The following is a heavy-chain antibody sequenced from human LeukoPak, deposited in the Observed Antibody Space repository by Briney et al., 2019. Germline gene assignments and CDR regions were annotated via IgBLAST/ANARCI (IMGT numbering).Heavy chain of an antibody. Sequence: GGSLRLSCAASGFTFSSYAMSWVRQAPGKGLEWVSSVTGNGDNTFHADSVKGRFTISRDNSKNMLYLQINSLRAEDTAVYYCARDRDYFEALHRSYWGQGTLVTVSS. CDR2: VTGNGDNT. CDR1: GFTFSSYA. CDR3: ARDRDYFEALHRSY. V-gene: IGHV3-23*01. D-gene: IGHD3-10*01. J-gene: IGHJ4*02.